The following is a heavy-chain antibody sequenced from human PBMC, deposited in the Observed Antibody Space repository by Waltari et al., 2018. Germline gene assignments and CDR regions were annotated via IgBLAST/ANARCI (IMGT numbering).Heavy chain of an antibody. CDR1: GFSLSTNNMR. Sequence: QVTLKESGPALVKPTQTLTLTCTFSGFSLSTNNMRVSWIRQPPGKALEWLARLDWDDDKFYKTSLKTRLTISKDTSKDQVVLTVTNVGPADTAMYFCARSRDGFFYDAFDYWGQGTLVTVSS. CDR3: ARSRDGFFYDAFDY. D-gene: IGHD5-12*01. J-gene: IGHJ4*02. CDR2: LDWDDDK. V-gene: IGHV2-70*04.